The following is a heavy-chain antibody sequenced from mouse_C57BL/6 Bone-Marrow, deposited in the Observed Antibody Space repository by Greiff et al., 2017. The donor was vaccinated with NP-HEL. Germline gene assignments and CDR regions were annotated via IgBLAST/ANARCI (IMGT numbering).Heavy chain of an antibody. CDR3: AREDYSNLAWFAY. V-gene: IGHV1-50*01. D-gene: IGHD2-5*01. CDR1: GYTFTSYW. J-gene: IGHJ3*01. CDR2: IDPSDSYT. Sequence: VQLQQPGAELVKPGASVKLSCKASGYTFTSYWMQWVKQRPGQGLEWIGEIDPSDSYTNYNQKFKGKATLTVDTSSSTAYMQLSSLTSEDSAVYFCAREDYSNLAWFAYGGRGTLVTVSA.